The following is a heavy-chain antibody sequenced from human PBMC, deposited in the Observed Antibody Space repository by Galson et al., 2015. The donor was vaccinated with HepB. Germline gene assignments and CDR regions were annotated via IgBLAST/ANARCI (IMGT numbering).Heavy chain of an antibody. CDR2: IIPIFGTA. V-gene: IGHV1-69*01. J-gene: IGHJ4*02. D-gene: IGHD6-19*01. Sequence: SWVRQAPGQGLEWMGGIIPIFGTANYAQKFQGRVTITADESTSTAYMELSSLRSEDTAVYYCARDCGSGWSYWGQGTLVTVSS. CDR3: ARDCGSGWSY.